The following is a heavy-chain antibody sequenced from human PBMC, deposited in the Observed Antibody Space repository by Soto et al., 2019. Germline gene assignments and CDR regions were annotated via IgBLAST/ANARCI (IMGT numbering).Heavy chain of an antibody. CDR3: ARSGYCSGGSCYEDAFDI. J-gene: IGHJ3*02. CDR2: IYSGGST. D-gene: IGHD2-15*01. Sequence: GESLKISCAASGFTVSSNYMSWVRQAPGKGLEWVSVIYSGGSTYYADSVKGRFTISRDNSKNTLYLQMNSLRAEDTAVYYCARSGYCSGGSCYEDAFDIWGQGTMVTVSS. V-gene: IGHV3-66*01. CDR1: GFTVSSNY.